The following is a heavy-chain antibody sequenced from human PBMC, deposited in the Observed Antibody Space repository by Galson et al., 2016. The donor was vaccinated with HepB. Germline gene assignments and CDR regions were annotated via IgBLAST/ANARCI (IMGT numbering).Heavy chain of an antibody. V-gene: IGHV4-39*01. J-gene: IGHJ4*02. D-gene: IGHD1-26*01. Sequence: ATLLLTCTVSGDSISRSSYYWGWIRQSPGKGLEWIGSIYYRGSTSSNPSLKSRVTISLDTSNNQFSLKLSSVTAADTAVYYCSRRDGGMGTTMPDYWGQGTLVTVSS. CDR3: SRRDGGMGTTMPDY. CDR1: GDSISRSSYY. CDR2: IYYRGST.